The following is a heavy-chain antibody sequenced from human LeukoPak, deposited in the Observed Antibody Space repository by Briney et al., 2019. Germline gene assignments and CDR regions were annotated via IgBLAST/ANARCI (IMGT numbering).Heavy chain of an antibody. CDR2: MNPNNGNT. CDR3: ARGFYYYGLDV. CDR1: GYTFTRYG. J-gene: IGHJ6*02. Sequence: ASVKVSCKASGYTFTRYGINWVRQASGQGLEWLGWMNPNNGNTGYAQKFQGRVTMTRSTSIDTAYMELNTLTSDDTAAYYCARGFYYYGLDVWGQGTTVTVSS. V-gene: IGHV1-8*01.